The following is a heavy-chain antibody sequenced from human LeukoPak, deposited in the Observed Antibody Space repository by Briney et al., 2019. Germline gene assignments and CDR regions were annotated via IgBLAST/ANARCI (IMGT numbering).Heavy chain of an antibody. J-gene: IGHJ4*02. Sequence: SGTLSLTCTVSGGSISSSSYYWGWIRQPPGKGLEWIGSIYYSGSTYYNPSLKSRVTISVDTSKNQFSLKLSSVTAADTAVYYCARDPRPAGIAVAGTFDYWGQGTLVTVSS. D-gene: IGHD6-19*01. CDR3: ARDPRPAGIAVAGTFDY. CDR1: GGSISSSSYY. CDR2: IYYSGST. V-gene: IGHV4-39*07.